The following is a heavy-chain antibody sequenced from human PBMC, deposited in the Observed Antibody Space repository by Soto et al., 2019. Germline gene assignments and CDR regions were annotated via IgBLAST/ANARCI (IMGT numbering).Heavy chain of an antibody. CDR3: ARAPSGDSVDY. CDR2: IYYSGYA. D-gene: IGHD4-17*01. CDR1: GGSISSGDYY. V-gene: IGHV4-30-4*01. J-gene: IGHJ4*02. Sequence: QVQLQESGPGLVKPSQTLSLTCTVSGGSISSGDYYWSWIRQPPGKGLEWIGYIYYSGYAYYNPSLKSRLTISVDTSKNQFPLKLTSVTAADTAVYYCARAPSGDSVDYWGQGTLVTVSS.